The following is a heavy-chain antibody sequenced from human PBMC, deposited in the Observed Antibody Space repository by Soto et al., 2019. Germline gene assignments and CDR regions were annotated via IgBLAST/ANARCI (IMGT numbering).Heavy chain of an antibody. CDR1: GGSISSYY. CDR2: IYNSGST. J-gene: IGHJ3*02. CDR3: TRPNQGDYAFDI. V-gene: IGHV4-59*08. D-gene: IGHD2-21*02. Sequence: QVQLQESGPGLVKPSETLSLTCTVSGGSISSYYWSWIRQPPGKGLKWIGYIYNSGSTVYNPSLKSRLTISLDTSKNQVSLKLSSVTAADTAVYYCTRPNQGDYAFDIWGQGTMVTVSS.